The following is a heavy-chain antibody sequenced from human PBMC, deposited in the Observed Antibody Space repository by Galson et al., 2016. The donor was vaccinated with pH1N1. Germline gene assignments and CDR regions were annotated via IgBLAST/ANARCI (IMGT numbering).Heavy chain of an antibody. J-gene: IGHJ6*04. CDR3: SRDLPYYYESGKDRGLVDV. CDR2: IRSNAFGGTT. V-gene: IGHV3-49*04. CDR1: GFTFGDYS. Sequence: SLRLSCAASGFTFGDYSLNWVRQAPGKGLEWVGFIRSNAFGGTTEYAASVKGRFTVSRDDSKSIAYLQLNSLKTEDTAVYYCSRDLPYYYESGKDRGLVDVWCKGTTVLVSS. D-gene: IGHD3-10*01.